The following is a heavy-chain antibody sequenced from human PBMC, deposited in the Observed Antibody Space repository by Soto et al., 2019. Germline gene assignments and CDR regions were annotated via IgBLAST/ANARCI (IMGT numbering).Heavy chain of an antibody. V-gene: IGHV3-30-3*01. CDR1: GFTFSSYA. D-gene: IGHD6-19*01. CDR3: ARDLFTGYSSGRLNY. CDR2: ISYDGSNK. J-gene: IGHJ4*02. Sequence: QVQLVESGGGVVQPGRSLRLSCAASGFTFSSYAMHWVRQAPGKGLGWVAVISYDGSNKYYADSVKGRFTISRDNSKNTLYLQMNSLRAEDTAVYYCARDLFTGYSSGRLNYWGQGTLVTVSS.